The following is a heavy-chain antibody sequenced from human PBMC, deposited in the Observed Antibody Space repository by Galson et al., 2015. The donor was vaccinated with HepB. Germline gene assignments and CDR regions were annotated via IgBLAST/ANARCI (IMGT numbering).Heavy chain of an antibody. D-gene: IGHD4-23*01. CDR3: AKLGLNYGGNFYFDY. J-gene: IGHJ4*02. CDR1: GFTFSSYA. V-gene: IGHV3-23*01. Sequence: SLRLSCAASGFTFSSYAMSWVRQAPGKGLEWVSAISGSGGSTYYADSVKGRFTISRDNSKNTLYLQMNSLRAEDTAVYYCAKLGLNYGGNFYFDYWGQGTLVTVSS. CDR2: ISGSGGST.